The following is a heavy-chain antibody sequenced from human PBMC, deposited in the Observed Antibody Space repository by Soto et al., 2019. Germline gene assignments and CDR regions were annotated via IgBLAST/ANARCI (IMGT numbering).Heavy chain of an antibody. J-gene: IGHJ4*02. CDR2: IYYSGST. D-gene: IGHD4-17*01. CDR3: TRVGGYYGDYPNFDY. V-gene: IGHV4-59*01. Sequence: SETLSLTCSVSGGSISGYYWSWIRQPPGKGLQWIGYIYYSGSTNYNPSLKSRVTISVVSSKNQISLKLSSVTAADTAVYYCTRVGGYYGDYPNFDYWGQGTLVTVSS. CDR1: GGSISGYY.